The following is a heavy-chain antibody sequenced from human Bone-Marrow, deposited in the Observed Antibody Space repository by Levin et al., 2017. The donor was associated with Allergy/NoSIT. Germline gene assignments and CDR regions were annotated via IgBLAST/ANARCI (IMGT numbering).Heavy chain of an antibody. CDR2: ISGRGDIT. V-gene: IGHV3-23*01. J-gene: IGHJ4*02. CDR1: GFTFSSLA. Sequence: HAGGSLRLSCAASGFTFSSLAMSWVRQAPGKGLEWVSTISGRGDITYAADSVKGRFTISRDNSKNTLYLQMDSLRAEDSAVYYCAAETSAGLPHWGQGTLVTVSS. CDR3: AAETSAGLPH. D-gene: IGHD3-16*01.